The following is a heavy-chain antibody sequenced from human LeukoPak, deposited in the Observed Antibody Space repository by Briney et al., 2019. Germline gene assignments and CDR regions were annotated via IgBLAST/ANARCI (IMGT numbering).Heavy chain of an antibody. CDR1: GLTVNNNY. Sequence: GGSLRFSCAASGLTVNNNYMNWVRQAPGKGLEWVSALYIGGNTYYADSVRGRFTISRDNSKNTLYLQMNSLRAEDTAIYYCMTAAGYNFGQYWGQGTLVTVSS. J-gene: IGHJ4*02. D-gene: IGHD5-18*01. CDR3: MTAAGYNFGQY. CDR2: LYIGGNT. V-gene: IGHV3-53*01.